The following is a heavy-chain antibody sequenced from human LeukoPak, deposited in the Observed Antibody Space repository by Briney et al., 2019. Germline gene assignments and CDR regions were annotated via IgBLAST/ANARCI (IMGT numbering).Heavy chain of an antibody. D-gene: IGHD4-11*01. CDR3: ARGHSNYFHYYYYMDV. CDR2: IYYSGST. CDR1: GGSISSSSYY. V-gene: IGHV4-39*06. J-gene: IGHJ6*03. Sequence: SETLSLTCTVSGGSISSSSYYWGWIRQPPGKGLEWIGSIYYSGSTYYNPSLKSRVTISVDTSKNQFPLKLSSVTAADTAVYYCARGHSNYFHYYYYMDVWGKGTTVTVSS.